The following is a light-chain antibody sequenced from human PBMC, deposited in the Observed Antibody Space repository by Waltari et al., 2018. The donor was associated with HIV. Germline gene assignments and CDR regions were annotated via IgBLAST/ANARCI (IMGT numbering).Light chain of an antibody. CDR1: SSNIGAGYD. CDR2: GNS. V-gene: IGLV1-40*01. Sequence: QSVLTQPPSVSGAPGQRVTISCTGRSSNIGAGYDVHWYQQLPGTAPKPLIYGNSNRPSGVPDRLSGSKSGTSASLAITGLQAEDEADYYCQSYDSSLSGYVFGTGTKVTVL. J-gene: IGLJ1*01. CDR3: QSYDSSLSGYV.